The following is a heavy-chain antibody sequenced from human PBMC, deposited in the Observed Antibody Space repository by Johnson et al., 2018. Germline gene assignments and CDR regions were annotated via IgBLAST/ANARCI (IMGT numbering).Heavy chain of an antibody. D-gene: IGHD2/OR15-2a*01. CDR1: GFTFSPYG. Sequence: QVQLVESGGGVVQPGRSLRLSCAASGFTFSPYGMHWVRQAPGKGLEWVAVISYDGSNKYYADSVKGRFTISRDNSKNTLYLQMNSLSAEDTAVYYCARDFSTGYYYMDVWGKGTTVTVSS. CDR3: ARDFSTGYYYMDV. J-gene: IGHJ6*03. CDR2: ISYDGSNK. V-gene: IGHV3-30*03.